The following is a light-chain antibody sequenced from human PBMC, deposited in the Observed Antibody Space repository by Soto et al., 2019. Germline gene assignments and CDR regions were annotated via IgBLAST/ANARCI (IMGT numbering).Light chain of an antibody. CDR2: AAS. CDR3: QQSYRRWT. V-gene: IGKV1-39*01. CDR1: QSISRK. J-gene: IGKJ1*01. Sequence: DIQMTQSPSSLSASVGDRVTITCRASQSISRKLNWYQQRPGKAPKLLIYAASSLQSGVPSRFSGSGSGTDLTLTISGLQSEDFATYYCQQSYRRWTFGQGTKVEIK.